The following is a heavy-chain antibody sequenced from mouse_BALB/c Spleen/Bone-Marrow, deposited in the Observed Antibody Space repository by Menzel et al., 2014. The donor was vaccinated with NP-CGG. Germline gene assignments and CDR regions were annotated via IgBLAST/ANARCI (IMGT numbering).Heavy chain of an antibody. Sequence: EVQLQQSGAELVRPGALVKLSCKASGFNIKDYYMHWVKQRPEQGLEWIGWIDPENGNTIYDPKFQGKASITADTSSNTAYLQLSSLTSEDTAVYYCAMITTYWGQGTTPTVSS. CDR3: AMITTY. CDR1: GFNIKDYY. V-gene: IGHV14-1*02. D-gene: IGHD2-4*01. CDR2: IDPENGNT. J-gene: IGHJ2*01.